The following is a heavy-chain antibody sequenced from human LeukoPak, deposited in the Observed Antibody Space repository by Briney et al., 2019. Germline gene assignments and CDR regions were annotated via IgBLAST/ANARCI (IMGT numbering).Heavy chain of an antibody. V-gene: IGHV4-4*07. J-gene: IGHJ4*02. D-gene: IGHD3-10*01. CDR3: ARAPSYSYYFDY. Sequence: PSETLSLTCTVSGGSISSYYWSWIRQPAGKGLEWIWRIYATGSTNYNPSLKSPVSMSLDTSKNQFSLRLSSVTAADTAVYYCARAPSYSYYFDYWGQGTLVTVSS. CDR2: IYATGST. CDR1: GGSISSYY.